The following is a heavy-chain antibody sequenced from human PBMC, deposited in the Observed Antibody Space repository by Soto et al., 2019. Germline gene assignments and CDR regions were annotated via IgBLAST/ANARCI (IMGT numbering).Heavy chain of an antibody. V-gene: IGHV1-3*01. D-gene: IGHD3-22*01. CDR1: GYTFTSYA. CDR3: ARTYYYDSSGYYNWFDP. Sequence: QVPLVQSGAEVKKPGASVKVSCKASGYTFTSYAMHWVRQAPGQRLEWMGWINAGNGNTKYSQKFQGRVTITRDTSASTAYMELSSLRSEDTAVYYCARTYYYDSSGYYNWFDPWGQGTLVTVSS. CDR2: INAGNGNT. J-gene: IGHJ5*02.